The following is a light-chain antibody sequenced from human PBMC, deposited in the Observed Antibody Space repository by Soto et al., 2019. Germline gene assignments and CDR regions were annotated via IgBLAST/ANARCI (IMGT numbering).Light chain of an antibody. V-gene: IGKV1-39*01. CDR1: QSISIY. J-gene: IGKJ3*01. Sequence: DIQMTQSPSSLSASVGDRVTITCRASQSISIYLNWYQQKPGKAPMLLIYDASSLQSGVPSRFSGSGSGTYFTLTISSLLPEDFETYYCQQSYSTPRTFGPGTKVHIK. CDR2: DAS. CDR3: QQSYSTPRT.